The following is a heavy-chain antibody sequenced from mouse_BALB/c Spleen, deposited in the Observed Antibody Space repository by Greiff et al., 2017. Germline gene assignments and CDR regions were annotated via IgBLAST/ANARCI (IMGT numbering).Heavy chain of an antibody. J-gene: IGHJ2*01. CDR2: ISDGGSYT. Sequence: EVKLMESGGGLVKPGGSLKLSCAASGFTFSDYYMYWVRQTPEKRLEWVATISDGGSYTYYPDSVKGRFTISRDNAKNTLYLQMSSLKSEDTAMYYCTRDGYYYWGQGTTLTVSS. CDR1: GFTFSDYY. V-gene: IGHV5-4*02. D-gene: IGHD2-3*01. CDR3: TRDGYYY.